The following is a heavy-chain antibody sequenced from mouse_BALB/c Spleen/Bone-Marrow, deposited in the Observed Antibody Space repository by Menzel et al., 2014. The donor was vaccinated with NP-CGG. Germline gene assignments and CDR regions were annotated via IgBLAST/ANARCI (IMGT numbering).Heavy chain of an antibody. CDR3: ARWGGDYHWYFDV. J-gene: IGHJ1*01. V-gene: IGHV1-80*01. CDR2: IYPGDGDT. D-gene: IGHD2-13*01. Sequence: QVQLQQPGAELVRPGSSVKIFCKASGYAFSSYWMNWVKQRPGQGLEWIGQIYPGDGDTDYYGKFKGKATLTADNSSSTAYMQLSSLTSEDSAVYFCARWGGDYHWYFDVWGAGTTVTVSS. CDR1: GYAFSSYW.